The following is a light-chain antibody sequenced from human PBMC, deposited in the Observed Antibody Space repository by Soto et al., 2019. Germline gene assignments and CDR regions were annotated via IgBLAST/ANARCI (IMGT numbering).Light chain of an antibody. V-gene: IGLV2-14*01. J-gene: IGLJ2*01. CDR2: EVS. CDR3: SSYTSSSTRVV. CDR1: SSDVGGYNY. Sequence: QSALTQPASVPGSPGQSITISCTGTSSDVGGYNYVSWYQQHPGKAPKLMIYEVSNRPSGVSNRFSGSKSGNTASLTISGLQAEDEADYYCSSYTSSSTRVVFGGGTKLTVL.